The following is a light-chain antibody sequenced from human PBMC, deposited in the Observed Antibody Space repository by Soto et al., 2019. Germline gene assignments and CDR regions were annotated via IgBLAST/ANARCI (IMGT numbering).Light chain of an antibody. CDR3: QQYHDWPPIT. CDR2: GAS. J-gene: IGKJ3*01. CDR1: QSVSSD. V-gene: IGKV3-15*01. Sequence: EIVMTQSPDTLSVSPGEGVTLSCRASQSVSSDLAWYQQKPGHSPRLLMYGASTRATDIPARFSGGGSGTEFTLTLSSLQSEDVAIYYCQQYHDWPPITFGPGTKVEIK.